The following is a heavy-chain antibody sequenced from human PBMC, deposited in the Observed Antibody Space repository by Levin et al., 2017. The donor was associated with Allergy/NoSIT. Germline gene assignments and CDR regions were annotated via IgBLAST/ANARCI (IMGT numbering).Heavy chain of an antibody. Sequence: GGSLRLSCAASGFTFDDYAMHWVRQAPGKGLEWVSGISWNSGSIGYADSVKGRFTISRDNAKNSLYLQMNSLRAEDTALYYCAKVRIAARYDAFDIWGQGTMVTVSP. CDR1: GFTFDDYA. V-gene: IGHV3-9*01. CDR3: AKVRIAARYDAFDI. D-gene: IGHD6-6*01. J-gene: IGHJ3*02. CDR2: ISWNSGSI.